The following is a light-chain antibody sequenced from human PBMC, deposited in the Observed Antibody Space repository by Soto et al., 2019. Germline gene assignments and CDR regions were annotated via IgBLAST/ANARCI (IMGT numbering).Light chain of an antibody. Sequence: QSALTQPASVSGSPGQSISISCTGTTSDVGRYNYVSWYQQHPGKAPKLMIYDVSYRPSWVSNRFSGSKSGITASLTISGLQAEDEADYYCNSFTTSSTYVFGTGTKVPV. CDR1: TSDVGRYNY. CDR2: DVS. CDR3: NSFTTSSTYV. J-gene: IGLJ1*01. V-gene: IGLV2-14*03.